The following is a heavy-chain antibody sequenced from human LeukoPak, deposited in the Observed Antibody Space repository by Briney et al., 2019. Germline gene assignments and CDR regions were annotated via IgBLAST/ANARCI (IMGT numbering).Heavy chain of an antibody. Sequence: SETLSLTCSVPGDSIISYYWNWLRQSPGKGLEWIGNIHHFGRTEYNSFLRSRVTMFLDSSKNQFSLKLSSVTAADTAVYYCASPGRITGIPLWGQGTLVTVSS. CDR2: IHHFGRT. D-gene: IGHD1-20*01. CDR3: ASPGRITGIPL. V-gene: IGHV4-59*08. CDR1: GDSIISYY. J-gene: IGHJ4*02.